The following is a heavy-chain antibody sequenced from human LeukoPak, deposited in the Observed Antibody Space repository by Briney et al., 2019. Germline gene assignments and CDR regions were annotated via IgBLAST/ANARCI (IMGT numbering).Heavy chain of an antibody. V-gene: IGHV3-23*01. J-gene: IGHJ3*02. CDR1: GFTLSNAY. CDR3: ARMGIAGTYDAFDI. D-gene: IGHD6-13*01. CDR2: ISGSGGST. Sequence: GGSLRLSCAASGFTLSNAYMSWVRQAPGKGLEWVSVISGSGGSTYYADSVKGRFTISRDNSKNTLYLQMNSLRAEDTAVYYCARMGIAGTYDAFDIRGQGTMVTVSS.